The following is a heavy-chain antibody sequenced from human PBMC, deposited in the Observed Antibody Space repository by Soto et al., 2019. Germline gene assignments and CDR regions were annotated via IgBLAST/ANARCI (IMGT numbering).Heavy chain of an antibody. V-gene: IGHV4-34*02. CDR3: ARNRAFDV. J-gene: IGHJ3*01. Sequence: QVQLQQWGAGLLKPSETLSLTCAVHGGSFSGYSWNWIRQSPGKGLEWIGEINHSGSVAYNPSLKGRASVSGDTSKNQFSLNLSSVTAADTAVYYCARNRAFDVWGKGTMVIVSS. CDR2: INHSGSV. CDR1: GGSFSGYS.